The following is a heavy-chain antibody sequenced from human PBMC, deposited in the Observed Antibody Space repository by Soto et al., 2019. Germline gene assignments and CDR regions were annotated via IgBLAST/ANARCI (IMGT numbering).Heavy chain of an antibody. J-gene: IGHJ6*02. CDR2: SKNKAHGYTT. V-gene: IGHV3-72*01. Sequence: EVQVVESGGGLVQPGGSLRLSCAASGFTLSDHYMDWVRQAPGKGLEWVGRSKNKAHGYTTNYAASVQGRFTISRDDSKKSLYLQMNSLKTEDTAVYYCARSQGPTGMDVWGQGTTVTVSS. CDR1: GFTLSDHY. CDR3: ARSQGPTGMDV.